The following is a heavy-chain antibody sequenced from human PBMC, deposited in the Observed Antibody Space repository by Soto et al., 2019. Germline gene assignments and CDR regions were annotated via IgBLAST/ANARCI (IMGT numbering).Heavy chain of an antibody. CDR3: ASRDPRTSVDD. J-gene: IGHJ4*02. V-gene: IGHV4-4*02. Sequence: PSETLSLTCAVSGGSFASNNWWTWVRQPPGQGLEWIGEIYRTGSTNYNPSLKSRVTISLDKSENQFSLKVTSLTAADTAVYYCASRDPRTSVDDWGQGTLVTVAS. CDR2: IYRTGST. CDR1: GGSFASNNW. D-gene: IGHD1-7*01.